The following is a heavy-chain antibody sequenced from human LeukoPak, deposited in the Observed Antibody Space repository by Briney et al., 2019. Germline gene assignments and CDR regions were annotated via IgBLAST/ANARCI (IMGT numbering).Heavy chain of an antibody. Sequence: GGSLRLSCAASGFTFSSYAMSWVRQAPGKGLEWVSVTYSGGSTYYADSVKGRFTISRDNSKHTLYLQMNSMRAEDTAVYYCARVYCGGDCYSADYWFDPWGQGTLVTVSS. J-gene: IGHJ5*02. CDR1: GFTFSSYA. D-gene: IGHD2-21*02. CDR2: TYSGGST. CDR3: ARVYCGGDCYSADYWFDP. V-gene: IGHV3-53*01.